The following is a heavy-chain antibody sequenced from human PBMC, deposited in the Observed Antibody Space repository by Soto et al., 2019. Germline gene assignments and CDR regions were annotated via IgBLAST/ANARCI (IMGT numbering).Heavy chain of an antibody. D-gene: IGHD3-22*01. Sequence: PVGSLRLSCAASGFTFSSYSMNWVRQAPGQGLEWVANIKQDGSEKYYVDSVKCRFTISRDNAKNSLYLQMNSLRAEDTAVYYCARGGHYYDSSGYLPSYYYYGMDVWGQGTTVTVSS. CDR3: ARGGHYYDSSGYLPSYYYYGMDV. V-gene: IGHV3-7*01. CDR2: IKQDGSEK. CDR1: GFTFSSYS. J-gene: IGHJ6*02.